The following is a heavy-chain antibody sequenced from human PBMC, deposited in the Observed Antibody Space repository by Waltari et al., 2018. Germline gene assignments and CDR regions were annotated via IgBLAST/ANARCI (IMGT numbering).Heavy chain of an antibody. D-gene: IGHD6-19*01. CDR2: IKQDGRGK. Sequence: EVQLVESGGGLVQPGGSLRLSCAASGFTFSSYWMSWVRQAPGKGLEGVAKIKQDGRGKYYVDSVKGRFTISRDNAKNSLYLQMNSLRADDTAVYYCARAGRLERFQHWGQGTLVTVSS. J-gene: IGHJ1*01. CDR1: GFTFSSYW. V-gene: IGHV3-7*04. CDR3: ARAGRLERFQH.